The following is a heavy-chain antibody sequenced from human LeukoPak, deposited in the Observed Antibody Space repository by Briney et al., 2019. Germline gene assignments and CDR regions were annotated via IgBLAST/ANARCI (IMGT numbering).Heavy chain of an antibody. CDR1: VFTLSSYV. V-gene: IGHV3-64*04. J-gene: IGHJ4*02. Sequence: GGSLRLSCSACVFTLSSYVMHWVRQAPGKGLEYVSAFSSNWESTYYADSVKGRFSISRDNSKNTLYLQMNSLRAEDTAVYYCAKDPAYGDYDGYFDYWGQGTLVTVSS. CDR2: FSSNWEST. D-gene: IGHD4-17*01. CDR3: AKDPAYGDYDGYFDY.